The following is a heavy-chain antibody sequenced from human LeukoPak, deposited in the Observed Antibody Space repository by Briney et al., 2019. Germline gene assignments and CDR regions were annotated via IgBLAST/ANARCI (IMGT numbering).Heavy chain of an antibody. CDR2: ISSSGSTI. J-gene: IGHJ4*02. Sequence: PGGSLRLSCAASGFTFSSYEMNWVRQAPGKGLEWVSYISSSGSTIYYADSVKGRFTISRDNAKNSLYLQMNSLRAEDTAVYYCARYGLESSGSYGLADYWGQGTLVTVSS. D-gene: IGHD1-26*01. CDR1: GFTFSSYE. V-gene: IGHV3-48*03. CDR3: ARYGLESSGSYGLADY.